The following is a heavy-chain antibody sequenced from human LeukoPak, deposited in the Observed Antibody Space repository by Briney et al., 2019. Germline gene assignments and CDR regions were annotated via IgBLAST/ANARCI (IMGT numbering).Heavy chain of an antibody. D-gene: IGHD4/OR15-4a*01. CDR2: ISSSGTTM. Sequence: PGGSLRLSCAASGFTVSSNYMSWVRQAPGKGLEWVSYISSSGTTMYHADSVKGRFTISRDNAKNSLDLQMNSLRAEDTAVYYCAGAYYPFDYWGQGTLVTVSS. V-gene: IGHV3-11*01. CDR3: AGAYYPFDY. J-gene: IGHJ4*02. CDR1: GFTVSSNY.